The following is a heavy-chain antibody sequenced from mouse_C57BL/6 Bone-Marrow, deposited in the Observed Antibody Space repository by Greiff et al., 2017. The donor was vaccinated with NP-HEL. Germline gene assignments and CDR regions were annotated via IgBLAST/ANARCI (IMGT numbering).Heavy chain of an antibody. CDR2: IWSDGST. J-gene: IGHJ1*03. Sequence: QVQLKESGPGLVAPSPSLSITCTASGFSLTSYGVHWVRQPPGKGLEWLVVIWSDGSTTYNSALKSRLSISKDNSKIQVFLKMNSLQTDDTAMYYWARQGGYYWYFDVWGTGTTVTVSS. CDR3: ARQGGYYWYFDV. D-gene: IGHD1-1*02. V-gene: IGHV2-6-1*01. CDR1: GFSLTSYG.